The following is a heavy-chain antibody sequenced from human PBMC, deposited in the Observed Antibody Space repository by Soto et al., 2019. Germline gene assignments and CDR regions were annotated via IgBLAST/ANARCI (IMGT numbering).Heavy chain of an antibody. CDR1: GFTFSSYA. J-gene: IGHJ6*02. Sequence: GGSLRLSCAASGFTFSSYAMSWVRQAPGKGLEWVSAISGSGGSTYYADSVKGRFTISRDNSKNTLYLQMNSLRAEDTAVYYCAKDKSAMVTLSGYYYYYGMDVWGQGTTVTVSS. D-gene: IGHD5-18*01. CDR2: ISGSGGST. CDR3: AKDKSAMVTLSGYYYYYGMDV. V-gene: IGHV3-23*01.